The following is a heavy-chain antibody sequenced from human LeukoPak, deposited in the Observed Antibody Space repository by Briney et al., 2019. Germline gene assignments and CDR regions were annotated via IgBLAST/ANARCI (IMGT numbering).Heavy chain of an antibody. CDR1: GFTFSSYS. CDR2: ISSSSSYI. J-gene: IGHJ4*02. V-gene: IGHV3-21*01. CDR3: ARERGSSWYSPFDY. D-gene: IGHD6-13*01. Sequence: GGSLRLSCAASGFTFSSYSMNWVRQAPGKGLEWVSSISSSSSYIYYADSVKGRYTISRDNAKNSLYLQMNSLRAEDTAVYYCARERGSSWYSPFDYWGQGTLVTVSS.